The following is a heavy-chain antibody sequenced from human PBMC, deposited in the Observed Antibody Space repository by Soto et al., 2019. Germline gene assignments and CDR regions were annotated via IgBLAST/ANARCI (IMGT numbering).Heavy chain of an antibody. J-gene: IGHJ4*02. V-gene: IGHV1-8*01. D-gene: IGHD5-12*01. CDR1: GYSFTSYD. Sequence: QVQLVQSGAEVKKPGASVKVSCKASGYSFTSYDINWVRQATGQGLEWRGWMNPNSGNTGYAQKFQGRVTMTRNTSISTAYMELSSLRSEDTAVYYCAREGARGDGYNLGYWGQGTLVTVSS. CDR2: MNPNSGNT. CDR3: AREGARGDGYNLGY.